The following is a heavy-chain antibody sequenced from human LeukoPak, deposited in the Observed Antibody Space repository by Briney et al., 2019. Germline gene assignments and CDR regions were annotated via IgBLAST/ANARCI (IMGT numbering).Heavy chain of an antibody. CDR2: VYYSGNP. D-gene: IGHD1-26*01. CDR1: GGSITNYY. J-gene: IGHJ4*02. CDR3: ARDQYSGRFDY. Sequence: SETLSLTXTVSGGSITNYYWSWIRQPPGKGLECVGYVYYSGNPEYNPSLKSRVTISIDTSKNQFSLKLSSVTAADTAVYYRARDQYSGRFDYWGQGTLVTVSS. V-gene: IGHV4-59*01.